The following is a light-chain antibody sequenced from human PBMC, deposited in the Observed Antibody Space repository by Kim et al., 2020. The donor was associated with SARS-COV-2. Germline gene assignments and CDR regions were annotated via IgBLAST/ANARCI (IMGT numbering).Light chain of an antibody. Sequence: SSELTQDPAVSVALGQTVRITCQGDSLRSYFASWYQQKPGQAPLLVIYGKTNRPSGIPDRFSGSSSGRTASLTITGTQAEDEADYYCMSRDTDGPPNYVF. CDR3: MSRDTDGPPNYV. V-gene: IGLV3-19*01. J-gene: IGLJ1*01. CDR2: GKT. CDR1: SLRSYF.